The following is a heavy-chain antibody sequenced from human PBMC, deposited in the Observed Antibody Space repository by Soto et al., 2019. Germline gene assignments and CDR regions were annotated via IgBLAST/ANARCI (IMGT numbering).Heavy chain of an antibody. V-gene: IGHV1-18*01. CDR3: ARDDSGDSDY. D-gene: IGHD4-17*01. J-gene: IGHJ4*02. CDR2: INTDSGDT. CDR1: GYNFDKYD. Sequence: QVQLVQSGAEVKKPGASVNVSCKASGYNFDKYDISWVRQAPGQGLEWMGWINTDSGDTNYAQRFQGRVTMTSHTSTRTVYMELKSLTSDDTALYYCARDDSGDSDYWGQGTLVTVSS.